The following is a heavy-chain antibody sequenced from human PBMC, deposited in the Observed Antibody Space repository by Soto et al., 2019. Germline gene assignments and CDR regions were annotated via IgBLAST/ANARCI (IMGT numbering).Heavy chain of an antibody. Sequence: PSETLSLTCTVSGGSISSYYWSWIRQPPGKGLEWIGYIYYSGSTNYNPSLKSRVTISVDTSKNQFSLKLSSVTAADTAVYYCARDRGYYGSGSYWAGYYYYGMDVWGQGTTVTVSS. D-gene: IGHD3-10*01. CDR3: ARDRGYYGSGSYWAGYYYYGMDV. CDR1: GGSISSYY. J-gene: IGHJ6*02. CDR2: IYYSGST. V-gene: IGHV4-59*01.